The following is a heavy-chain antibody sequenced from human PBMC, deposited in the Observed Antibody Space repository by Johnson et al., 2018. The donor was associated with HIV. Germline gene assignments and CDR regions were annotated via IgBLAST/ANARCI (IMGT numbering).Heavy chain of an antibody. CDR3: ASGVVTLSFDV. CDR2: IKEDGSEQ. J-gene: IGHJ3*01. V-gene: IGHV3-7*01. Sequence: VQLAESGGGLVQPGGSLRLSCADSGFTFSSYWKSWVRQAQGKGLEWADNIKEDGSEQYYVDSVKGRLTISRDNAKNSLYLQMNSLRAEDTAVYYCASGVVTLSFDVWGQGTMVTVSS. D-gene: IGHD3-3*01. CDR1: GFTFSSYW.